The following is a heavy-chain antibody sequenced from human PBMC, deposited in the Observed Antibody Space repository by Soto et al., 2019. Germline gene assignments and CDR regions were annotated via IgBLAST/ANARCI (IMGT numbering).Heavy chain of an antibody. CDR3: ARGSSGDKVDY. CDR1: GGSISSSDDY. Sequence: QVQLQESGPGLVKPSETLSLTCTVSGGSISSSDDYWSWIRQSPDRGLEWIGHMYNGGATYSSPSLRSRITISVDTPKPQFFLKVTSLSAADTAVYYCARGSSGDKVDYWGQGILVTVSS. V-gene: IGHV4-30-4*01. D-gene: IGHD3-10*01. CDR2: MYNGGAT. J-gene: IGHJ4*02.